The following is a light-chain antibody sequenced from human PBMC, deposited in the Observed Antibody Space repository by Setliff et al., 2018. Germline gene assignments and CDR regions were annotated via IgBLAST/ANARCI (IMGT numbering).Light chain of an antibody. CDR2: DVS. CDR3: SSYAGSSTLYV. V-gene: IGLV2-14*03. CDR1: SSDVGGYNY. Sequence: ALTQPASVSGSPGQSITNSCTGTSSDVGGYNYVSWYQQHPGKAPKLMIYDVSNRPSGVSNRFSGSKSANTASLTISGLQAEDEADYYCSSYAGSSTLYVFGTGTKVTVL. J-gene: IGLJ1*01.